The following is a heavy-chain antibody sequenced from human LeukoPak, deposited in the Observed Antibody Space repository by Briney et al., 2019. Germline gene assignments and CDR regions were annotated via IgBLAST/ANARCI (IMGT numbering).Heavy chain of an antibody. V-gene: IGHV5-51*01. CDR2: IYPRDSDT. J-gene: IGHJ3*02. Sequence: GESLKISCKASGYTFNNYWIGWVRQMPGRGLEWMGIIYPRDSDTRYSPSFQGQVTISADKSISTAYLQWSSLKASDTAMYYCARTVIPDDAFDIWGQGTLVTVSS. CDR1: GYTFNNYW. D-gene: IGHD1-14*01. CDR3: ARTVIPDDAFDI.